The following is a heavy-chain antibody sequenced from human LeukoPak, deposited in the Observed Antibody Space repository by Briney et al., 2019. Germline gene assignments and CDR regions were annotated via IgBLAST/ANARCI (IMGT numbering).Heavy chain of an antibody. CDR2: IIPIFGTA. CDR3: ARRIVATAGSDY. J-gene: IGHJ4*02. D-gene: IGHD5-12*01. Sequence: SVKVSCKASGGTFSSYAISWVRQAPGQGLEWMGGIIPIFGTANYAQKFQGRVTITADESTSTAYMELSSLRSEDTAVYYCARRIVATAGSDYWGQGTLVTVSS. V-gene: IGHV1-69*13. CDR1: GGTFSSYA.